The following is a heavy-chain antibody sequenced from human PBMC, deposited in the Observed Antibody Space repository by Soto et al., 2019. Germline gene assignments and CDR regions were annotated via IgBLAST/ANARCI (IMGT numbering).Heavy chain of an antibody. Sequence: HPGGALRLSCAASGFTFSSYGMHWVRQAPGKGLERVAVISYDGSNKYYADSVKGRFTISRENSKNTLYLQMNSLRAEDTAVYYCAKDPGGQAVALDYWGQGTLVTVSS. CDR1: GFTFSSYG. CDR2: ISYDGSNK. J-gene: IGHJ4*02. D-gene: IGHD6-19*01. V-gene: IGHV3-30*18. CDR3: AKDPGGQAVALDY.